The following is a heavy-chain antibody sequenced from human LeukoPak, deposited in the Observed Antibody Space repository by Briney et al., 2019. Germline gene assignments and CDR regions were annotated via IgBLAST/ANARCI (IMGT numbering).Heavy chain of an antibody. D-gene: IGHD3/OR15-3a*01. CDR2: ISSSSVYI. V-gene: IGHV3-21*01. CDR3: ARIGLLSDAFDI. Sequence: GGSLRLSCAHSRFDLSAYTMNWVRQAPGKGLEGVSSISSSSVYIFYADSLKGRFTISRDNAKNSLYLQMNSLRAEDTAVYYCARIGLLSDAFDIWGQGTMVTVSS. CDR1: RFDLSAYT. J-gene: IGHJ3*02.